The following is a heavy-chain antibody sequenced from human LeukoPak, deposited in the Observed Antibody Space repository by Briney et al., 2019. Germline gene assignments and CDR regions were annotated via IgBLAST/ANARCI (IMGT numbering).Heavy chain of an antibody. J-gene: IGHJ4*02. CDR1: GFTFSGYA. CDR2: ITGSGSST. CDR3: AKDRLLWFGEHDY. Sequence: GGSLRLSCAASGFTFSGYAMSWVRQAPGKGLEWVSAITGSGSSTFYADSVKGRFTFSRDNSKNTLYLQMNSLRADDTAVYYCAKDRLLWFGEHDYWGQGTLVTVSS. V-gene: IGHV3-23*01. D-gene: IGHD3-10*01.